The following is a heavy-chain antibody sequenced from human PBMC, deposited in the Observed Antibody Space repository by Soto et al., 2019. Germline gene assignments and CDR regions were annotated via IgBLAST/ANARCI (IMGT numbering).Heavy chain of an antibody. CDR1: GFTFSSYS. V-gene: IGHV3-21*01. Sequence: GGSLRLSCAASGFTFSSYSMNWVRQAPGKGLEWVSSISSSSSYIYYADSVKGRFTISRDNAKNSLYLQMNSLRAEDTAVYYCARSLHSSSPSMGHASYYGMDVWGQGTTATVSS. CDR3: ARSLHSSSPSMGHASYYGMDV. CDR2: ISSSSSYI. J-gene: IGHJ6*02. D-gene: IGHD6-6*01.